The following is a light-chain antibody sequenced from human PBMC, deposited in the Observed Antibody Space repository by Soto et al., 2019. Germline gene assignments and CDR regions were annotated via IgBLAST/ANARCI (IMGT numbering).Light chain of an antibody. CDR2: GTS. V-gene: IGKV3-20*01. CDR1: QTINTSY. CDR3: QLYGASPKT. J-gene: IGKJ1*01. Sequence: EIVLTQSPDTLSLSPGERATLSCRASQTINTSYLAWYQQKPGRAPRLLISGTSMRATGIPDRFTGSGSGTDFTLTISRLEPEDFAVYYCQLYGASPKTFGQGTKVDIK.